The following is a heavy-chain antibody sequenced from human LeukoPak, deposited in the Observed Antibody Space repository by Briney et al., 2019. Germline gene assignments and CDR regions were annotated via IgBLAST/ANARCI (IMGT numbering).Heavy chain of an antibody. D-gene: IGHD2/OR15-2a*01. V-gene: IGHV3-23*01. CDR1: GFTFKNYA. Sequence: GGSLKLSCVASGFTFKNYAMSWVRQAPGKGLEWVSAISGSGGSTYYADSVKGRFTISRDNSKNTLYLQMNSLRAEDTAVYYCARDNTYFDYWGQGTLVTVSS. CDR3: ARDNTYFDY. J-gene: IGHJ4*02. CDR2: ISGSGGST.